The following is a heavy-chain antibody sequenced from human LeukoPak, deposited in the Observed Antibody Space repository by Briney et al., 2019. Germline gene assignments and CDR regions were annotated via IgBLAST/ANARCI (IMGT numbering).Heavy chain of an antibody. CDR3: ARDQRFDWLLPYYYCYMDV. D-gene: IGHD3-9*01. J-gene: IGHJ6*03. CDR1: GFTFDDYG. Sequence: GGSLRLSCAASGFTFDDYGMSWVRQAPGKGLEWDSGINLNGGSTRYADSQKGRFTISRDNAKNSLYLQMHSLRAEDTALYYCARDQRFDWLLPYYYCYMDVWGKGTTVTVSS. V-gene: IGHV3-20*04. CDR2: INLNGGST.